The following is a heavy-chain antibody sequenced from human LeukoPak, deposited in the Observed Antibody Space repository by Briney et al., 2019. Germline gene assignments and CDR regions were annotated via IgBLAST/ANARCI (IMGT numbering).Heavy chain of an antibody. Sequence: PSETLSLTCTVSGGSISSYYWSWIRQPPGKGLEWIGYIYYSGSTNYNPSLKSRVTISVDTSKNQFSLKLSSVTAADTAVYYCARARGLKFRLGAFDIWGQGTMVTVSS. CDR2: IYYSGST. J-gene: IGHJ3*02. CDR3: ARARGLKFRLGAFDI. CDR1: GGSISSYY. D-gene: IGHD6-19*01. V-gene: IGHV4-59*01.